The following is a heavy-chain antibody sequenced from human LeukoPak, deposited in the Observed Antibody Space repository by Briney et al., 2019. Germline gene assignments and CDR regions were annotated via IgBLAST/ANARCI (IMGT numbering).Heavy chain of an antibody. CDR2: IKQDGSEK. CDR1: GFTFSSYW. Sequence: GGSLRLSCAASGFTFSSYWMSWVRQAPGKGLEWVANIKQDGSEKYYVDSVKGRLTISRDNAKNSLYLQMNSLRAEDTAVYYCAREPHVVVVPAAIHDAFDIWGQGTMVTVSS. CDR3: AREPHVVVVPAAIHDAFDI. D-gene: IGHD2-2*01. J-gene: IGHJ3*02. V-gene: IGHV3-7*01.